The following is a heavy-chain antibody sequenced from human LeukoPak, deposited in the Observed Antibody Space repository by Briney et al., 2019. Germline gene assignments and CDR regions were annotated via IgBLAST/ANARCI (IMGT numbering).Heavy chain of an antibody. J-gene: IGHJ4*02. CDR1: GGSISSYY. D-gene: IGHD1-26*01. Sequence: SETLSLTCTVSGGSISSYYWSWIRQPPGKGLEWIGYIYYSGSTNYNPSLKSRVTISVDTSKNQFSLKLSSVTAADTAVYYCASVVSGSYYNYWGQGALVTVSS. V-gene: IGHV4-59*08. CDR2: IYYSGST. CDR3: ASVVSGSYYNY.